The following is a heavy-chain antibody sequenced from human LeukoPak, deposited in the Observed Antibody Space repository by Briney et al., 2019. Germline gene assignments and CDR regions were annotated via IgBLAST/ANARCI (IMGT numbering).Heavy chain of an antibody. Sequence: GGSLRLSCAASGFTYTKHAMHWVRQAPGKGLEWVAVISYDGSNIKYADSVKGRFTISRDNSKNTLYLQMNSLRAEDTAVYYCARTLIEYSVSSCYFDYWGQGTLVTVSS. CDR3: ARTLIEYSVSSCYFDY. CDR2: ISYDGSNI. J-gene: IGHJ4*02. D-gene: IGHD6-6*01. CDR1: GFTYTKHA. V-gene: IGHV3-30*04.